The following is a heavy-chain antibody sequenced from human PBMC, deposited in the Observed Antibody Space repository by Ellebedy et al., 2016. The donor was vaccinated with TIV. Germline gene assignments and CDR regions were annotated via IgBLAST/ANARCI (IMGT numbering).Heavy chain of an antibody. D-gene: IGHD5-12*01. CDR2: ISAYNGNT. CDR3: AREGEYSGYDYYYYYYYGMDV. CDR1: GDTFSNYG. J-gene: IGHJ6*02. Sequence: ASVKVSCKASGDTFSNYGISWVRQAPGQGLEWMGWISAYNGNTNYAQKLQGRVTMTTDTSTSTAYMELRSLRSDDTAVYYCAREGEYSGYDYYYYYYYGMDVWGQGTTVTVSS. V-gene: IGHV1-18*01.